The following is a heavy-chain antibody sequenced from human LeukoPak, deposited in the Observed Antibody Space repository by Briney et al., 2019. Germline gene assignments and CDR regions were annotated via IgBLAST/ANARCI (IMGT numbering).Heavy chain of an antibody. D-gene: IGHD3-22*01. Sequence: PGRSLRLSCAASGFTFSSYGMHWVRQAPGKGLEWVAVIWYDGSNKYYADSVKGRFTISRDNSKNTLYLQMNSLRAEDTAVYYCAKMGDSSGYYHDLDHWGQGTLVTVSS. CDR2: IWYDGSNK. CDR3: AKMGDSSGYYHDLDH. CDR1: GFTFSSYG. V-gene: IGHV3-33*06. J-gene: IGHJ4*02.